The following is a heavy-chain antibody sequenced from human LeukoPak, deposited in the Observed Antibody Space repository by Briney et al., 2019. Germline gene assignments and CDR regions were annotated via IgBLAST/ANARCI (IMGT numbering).Heavy chain of an antibody. V-gene: IGHV3-23*01. CDR2: ISGSGAST. CDR3: ARWGGSFSSRFDP. D-gene: IGHD1-26*01. CDR1: GFTFSSYA. Sequence: GGSLRLSCAASGFTFSSYAMSWVRQAPGKGLEWVSAISGSGASTYYADSVTGRFTISRDNSKNTVFLHMKTLRVEDTALYYCARWGGSFSSRFDPWGQGTLVTVSS. J-gene: IGHJ5*02.